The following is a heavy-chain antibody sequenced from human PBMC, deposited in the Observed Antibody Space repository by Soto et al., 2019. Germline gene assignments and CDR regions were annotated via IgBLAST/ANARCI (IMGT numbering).Heavy chain of an antibody. V-gene: IGHV3-30*03. Sequence: QVQLVESGGGVVQPGRSLRLSCAASGFTFSSYGMHWVRRAPGKGLEWVALISDDGSEKYDADSVKGRFTISRDNSKNTLYREMNSRRVEDTAVYYCGSGKYFSDYWGQGTLVTVSS. CDR3: GSGKYFSDY. D-gene: IGHD6-13*01. CDR1: GFTFSSYG. J-gene: IGHJ4*02. CDR2: ISDDGSEK.